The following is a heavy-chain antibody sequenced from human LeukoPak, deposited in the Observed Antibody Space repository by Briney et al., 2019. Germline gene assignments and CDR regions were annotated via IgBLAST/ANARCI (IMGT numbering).Heavy chain of an antibody. V-gene: IGHV3-23*01. CDR3: AKEGGSYYGMDV. J-gene: IGHJ6*02. D-gene: IGHD1-26*01. CDR2: ISPSGSST. CDR1: GVTFSNYA. Sequence: GGSLRLSCAASGVTFSNYAMSWVRQAPGKGLEWVSTISPSGSSTYYADSVKGRFTISRDNSKNTLYLQMNSLRAEDTAVYYCAKEGGSYYGMDVWGQGTTVTVSS.